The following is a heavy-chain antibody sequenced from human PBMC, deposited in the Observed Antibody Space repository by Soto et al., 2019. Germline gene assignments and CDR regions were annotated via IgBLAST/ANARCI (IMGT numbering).Heavy chain of an antibody. V-gene: IGHV3-21*01. CDR1: GFSFGSYS. Sequence: GGSLRLSCEGSGFSFGSYSMSWVRQTPGKGLEWVASISRLSSEIDYADSVKGRFTISRDDAKRSLFLQMQSLRVEDTAVYYCAKSRITMVRGEKGHYWGQGTLVTVSS. CDR3: AKSRITMVRGEKGHY. D-gene: IGHD3-10*01. CDR2: ISRLSSEI. J-gene: IGHJ4*02.